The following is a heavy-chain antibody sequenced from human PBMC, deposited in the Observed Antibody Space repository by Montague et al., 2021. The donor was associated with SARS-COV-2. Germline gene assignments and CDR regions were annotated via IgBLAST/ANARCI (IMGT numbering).Heavy chain of an antibody. CDR1: GDSIRNSYYS. D-gene: IGHD2-15*01. J-gene: IGHJ4*02. Sequence: SETLSLTCTVSGDSIRNSYYSWGWVRQPPGKGLVWIGNIYNGGTTFYXXXLKSRVTIFVDTSKNQFSLKHSSVTAAATAVYYCATRTRYPQNDFGFWGQGTLVTVSS. V-gene: IGHV4-39*01. CDR3: ATRTRYPQNDFGF. CDR2: IYNGGTT.